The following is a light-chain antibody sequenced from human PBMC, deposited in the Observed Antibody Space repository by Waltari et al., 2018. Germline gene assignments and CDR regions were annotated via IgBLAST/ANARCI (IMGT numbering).Light chain of an antibody. J-gene: IGKJ1*01. CDR2: GAS. CDR1: QSVSSA. Sequence: EIVLTQSPGPLSLSLGEIATVSCRASQSVSSALAWYQQKPGQAPRLLSYGASTRATGIPDRFSGSGSGTDFSLTISRLEPDDFAVYYCQHYLRLPVTFGQGTTVEI. CDR3: QHYLRLPVT. V-gene: IGKV3-20*01.